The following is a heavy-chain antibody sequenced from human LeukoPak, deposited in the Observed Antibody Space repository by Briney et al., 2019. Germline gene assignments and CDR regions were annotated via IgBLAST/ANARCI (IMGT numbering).Heavy chain of an antibody. J-gene: IGHJ1*01. D-gene: IGHD2-21*01. CDR1: GYTFTGYY. V-gene: IGHV1-46*01. Sequence: ASVEVSCKASGYTFTGYYMHWVRQAPGQGLEWMGIINPSGGSTSYAQKFQGRVTMTRDMSTSTVYMELSSLRSEDTAVYYCARDESTSILWWWGQGTLVTVSS. CDR2: INPSGGST. CDR3: ARDESTSILWW.